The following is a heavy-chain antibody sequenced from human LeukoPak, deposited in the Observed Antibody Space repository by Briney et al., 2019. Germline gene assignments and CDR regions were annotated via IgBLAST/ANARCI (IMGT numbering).Heavy chain of an antibody. V-gene: IGHV4-39*01. CDR2: IYDSGST. Sequence: SETLSLTCTVSGGSIRSSYYYWGWIRQPPGKGLEWIGSIYDSGSTYYNPSLKSRVTISVDTSKNQFSLKLSSVTAADTAVYYCARADYDYVWGSYRYYYFDYWGQGTLVTASS. CDR1: GGSIRSSYYY. D-gene: IGHD3-16*02. CDR3: ARADYDYVWGSYRYYYFDY. J-gene: IGHJ4*02.